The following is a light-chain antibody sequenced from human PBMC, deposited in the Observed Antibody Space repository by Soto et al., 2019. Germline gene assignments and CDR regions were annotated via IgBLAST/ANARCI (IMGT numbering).Light chain of an antibody. Sequence: DIQMTQATSSLSASVGDRVTITCRASQDISNYLAWYQQKPGKVPKLLISAASTLQSGVPSRFSGSGSGADFTLSISSLQHEDVATYYCQEYDSAPLTFGGGTKVEIK. J-gene: IGKJ4*01. CDR3: QEYDSAPLT. CDR2: AAS. V-gene: IGKV1-27*01. CDR1: QDISNY.